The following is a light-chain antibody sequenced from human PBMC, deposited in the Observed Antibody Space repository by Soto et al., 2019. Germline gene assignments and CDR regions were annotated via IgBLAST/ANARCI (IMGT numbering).Light chain of an antibody. J-gene: IGLJ3*02. CDR2: ENH. Sequence: QSVLTQPPSVSAAPGQKVTISCSGSSSNIGNHYVSWYQYLPGTAPKLLIFENHKRPSTIPDQFSASKSGTSATLGITGLQTGDEAEYFCGTWDSSMGAWVFGGGTKLTVL. CDR1: SSNIGNHY. CDR3: GTWDSSMGAWV. V-gene: IGLV1-51*02.